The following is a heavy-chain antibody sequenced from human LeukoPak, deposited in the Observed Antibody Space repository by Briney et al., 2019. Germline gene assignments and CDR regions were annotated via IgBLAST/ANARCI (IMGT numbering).Heavy chain of an antibody. D-gene: IGHD5-18*01. V-gene: IGHV4-30-4*08. CDR1: GGSISSGDYY. J-gene: IGHJ5*02. Sequence: SQTLSLTCTVSGGSISSGDYYWSWIRQPPGKGLEWIGYIYYSGSTYYSPPLKSRVTISVDTSKNQFSLKLSSVTAADTAVYYCARTEDTAMANWFDPWGQGTLVTVSS. CDR2: IYYSGST. CDR3: ARTEDTAMANWFDP.